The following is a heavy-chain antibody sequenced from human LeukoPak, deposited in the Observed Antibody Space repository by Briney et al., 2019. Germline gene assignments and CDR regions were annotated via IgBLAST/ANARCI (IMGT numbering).Heavy chain of an antibody. D-gene: IGHD3-22*01. CDR3: ARGSYYYDSSGKAHLNAFDI. V-gene: IGHV3-21*01. CDR2: ISSSSSYI. CDR1: GFTFSSYS. J-gene: IGHJ3*02. Sequence: GGSLRLSCAASGFTFSSYSMNWVRQAPGKGLEWVSSISSSSSYIYYADSVKGRFTISRDNSKNSLYLQMNSLRAEDTAVYYCARGSYYYDSSGKAHLNAFDIWGQGTMVTVSS.